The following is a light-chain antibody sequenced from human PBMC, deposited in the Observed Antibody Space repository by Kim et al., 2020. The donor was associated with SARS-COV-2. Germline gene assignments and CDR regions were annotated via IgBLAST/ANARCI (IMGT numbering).Light chain of an antibody. Sequence: QSVLTQPPSVSAAPGQKVTISCSGSSSNIGNNYVSWYQQLPGTAPKLLIYDNNKRPSGIPDRFSGFKSGTSATLGITGLQTGDEADYYCGTWDSSLSGLVFGGGNQLTVL. J-gene: IGLJ3*02. V-gene: IGLV1-51*01. CDR1: SSNIGNNY. CDR3: GTWDSSLSGLV. CDR2: DNN.